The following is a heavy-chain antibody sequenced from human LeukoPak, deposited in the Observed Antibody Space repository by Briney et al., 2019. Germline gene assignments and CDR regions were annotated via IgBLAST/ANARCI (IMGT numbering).Heavy chain of an antibody. V-gene: IGHV3-33*01. J-gene: IGHJ4*02. D-gene: IGHD3-16*01. CDR2: IWSDGTNK. CDR3: ARGPDEGFSYGPPDS. Sequence: PGGSLRLSCAASGFTFSSYGMHWVRQAPGKGLEWVAVIWSDGTNKYYADSVKGRFTISRDNSQNTLSLQLNSLRAEDTAVYYCARGPDEGFSYGPPDSWGQGTLVTVSS. CDR1: GFTFSSYG.